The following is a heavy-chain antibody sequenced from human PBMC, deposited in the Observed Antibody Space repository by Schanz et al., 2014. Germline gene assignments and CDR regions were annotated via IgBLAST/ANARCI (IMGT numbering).Heavy chain of an antibody. Sequence: QLQLQESGPGLVKPSQTLTLTCTVSGASISSGVYYWSWIRHHPGEGLEWIGYIYHSGTTYYNPSLESRVSMSVDTSKKQLSLKLRSVSAADTAVYYCARVVLGGDAFDIWGQGTMVTVSS. CDR2: IYHSGTT. V-gene: IGHV4-31*03. CDR1: GASISSGVYY. J-gene: IGHJ3*02. CDR3: ARVVLGGDAFDI. D-gene: IGHD3-10*01.